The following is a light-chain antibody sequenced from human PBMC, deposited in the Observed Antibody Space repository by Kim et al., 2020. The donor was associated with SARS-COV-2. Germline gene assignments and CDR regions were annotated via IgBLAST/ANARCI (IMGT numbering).Light chain of an antibody. CDR3: HVWDSSSDHSV. Sequence: SYELTQSPSVSVAPGKTARITCGGNNIGSKSVHWYQQKPGQAPVLVIYYDSDRPSGIPERFSGSNSGNTATLTIRRVEAGDEADYYCHVWDSSSDHSVFGGGTKVTVL. V-gene: IGLV3-21*04. J-gene: IGLJ3*02. CDR2: YDS. CDR1: NIGSKS.